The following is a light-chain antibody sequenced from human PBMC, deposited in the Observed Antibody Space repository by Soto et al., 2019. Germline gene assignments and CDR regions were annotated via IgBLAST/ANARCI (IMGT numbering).Light chain of an antibody. J-gene: IGKJ4*01. CDR2: AAS. CDR3: QQSYSAPPLT. V-gene: IGKV1-39*01. Sequence: IQMTQSPSSLSASVGDRVTITCRASQSISKYLNWYQQKPGKAPKLLIYAASSLHSGVPSRFSGSVSGTDFTLTISSLQPEDFATYYCQQSYSAPPLTFGGGTNVEFK. CDR1: QSISKY.